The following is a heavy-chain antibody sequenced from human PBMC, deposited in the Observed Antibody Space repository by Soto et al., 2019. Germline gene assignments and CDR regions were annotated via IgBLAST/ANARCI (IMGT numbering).Heavy chain of an antibody. CDR2: IWYDGSNK. CDR1: GFTFSSYG. CDR3: AREYYDSSGYPPSYYFDY. Sequence: PGGSLRLSCAASGFTFSSYGMHWVRQAPGKGLEWVAVIWYDGSNKYYADSVKGRFTISRDNSKNTLYLQMNSLRAEDTAVYYCAREYYDSSGYPPSYYFDYWGQGTLVTVSS. V-gene: IGHV3-33*01. D-gene: IGHD3-22*01. J-gene: IGHJ4*02.